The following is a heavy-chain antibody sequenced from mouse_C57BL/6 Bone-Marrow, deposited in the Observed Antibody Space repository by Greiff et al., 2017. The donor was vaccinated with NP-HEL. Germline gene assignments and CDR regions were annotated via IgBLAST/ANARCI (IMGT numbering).Heavy chain of an antibody. CDR2: IYPGGGYT. CDR3: ARPDRYYYSFAY. Sequence: VQLKESGAELVRPGTSVKMSCKASGYTFTNYWIGWAKQRPGHGLEWIGDIYPGGGYTNYNEKFKGKATLTADKSSSTAYMQFSSLTSEDSAIYYCARPDRYYYSFAYWGQGTLVTVSA. V-gene: IGHV1-63*01. J-gene: IGHJ3*01. CDR1: GYTFTNYW. D-gene: IGHD1-1*01.